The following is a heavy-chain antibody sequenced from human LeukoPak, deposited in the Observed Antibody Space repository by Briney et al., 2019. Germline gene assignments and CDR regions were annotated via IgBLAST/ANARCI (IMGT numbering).Heavy chain of an antibody. CDR3: ARAPVTVKDSFDI. CDR1: GGSINNYY. V-gene: IGHV4-4*07. J-gene: IGHJ3*02. CDR2: IFTSGST. D-gene: IGHD4-11*01. Sequence: SETLSLTCAVSGGSINNYYWSWIRQPAGKGLEWIGRIFTSGSTNYNASLKSRVTMSVDTSKNQFSLKLRSMTAADTAVYYCARAPVTVKDSFDIWGQGTMVTVSS.